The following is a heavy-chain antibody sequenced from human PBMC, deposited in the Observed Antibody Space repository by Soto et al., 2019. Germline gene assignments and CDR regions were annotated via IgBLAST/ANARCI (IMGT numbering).Heavy chain of an antibody. CDR2: INPNSGGT. D-gene: IGHD5-18*01. V-gene: IGHV1-2*02. Sequence: QVQLVQSGAEVKKPGASVKVSCKASGYTFTGYYMHWVRQAPGQGLEWMGWINPNSGGTNYAQKFQERVTLTRDMPTSTAYMELSSLRSEETAVYYCAADKGYSHGYGSYWGQGTLVTVSS. CDR1: GYTFTGYY. J-gene: IGHJ4*02. CDR3: AADKGYSHGYGSY.